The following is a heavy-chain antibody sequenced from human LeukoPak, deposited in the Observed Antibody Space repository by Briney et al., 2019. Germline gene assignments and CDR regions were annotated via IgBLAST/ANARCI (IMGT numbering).Heavy chain of an antibody. CDR3: AHRDQGIQLWLRMPESAFDI. J-gene: IGHJ3*02. V-gene: IGHV4-34*01. CDR2: INHSGST. D-gene: IGHD5-18*01. Sequence: PSETLSLTCAVYGGSFSAYYWSWIRQPPGKGLEWIGEINHSGSTNYNPSLKSRVTISVDTSKNHSSLKLSSVTAADTAVYYCAHRDQGIQLWLRMPESAFDIWGQGTMVTVSS. CDR1: GGSFSAYY.